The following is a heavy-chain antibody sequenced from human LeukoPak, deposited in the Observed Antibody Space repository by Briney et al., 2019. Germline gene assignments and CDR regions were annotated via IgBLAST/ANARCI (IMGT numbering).Heavy chain of an antibody. Sequence: GESLKISCETSGYSFTTYWIGWVRQRPGTGLEWVGAIYPDDSDTRYSPSFQGQVAISGARSIRTAYLKWNSLKASETGMYYFAIQRGASGTVNWFDPWGQGTLVTVSS. D-gene: IGHD3-10*01. CDR2: IYPDDSDT. J-gene: IGHJ5*02. V-gene: IGHV5-51*01. CDR3: AIQRGASGTVNWFDP. CDR1: GYSFTTYW.